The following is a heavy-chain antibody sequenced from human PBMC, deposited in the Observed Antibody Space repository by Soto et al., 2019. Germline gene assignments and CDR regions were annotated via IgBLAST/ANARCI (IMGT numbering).Heavy chain of an antibody. J-gene: IGHJ4*02. CDR3: AKGGRQWLVTSDFNY. CDR2: VSHDGRNT. CDR1: GFTFSDYA. Sequence: VQLVESGGGVVQPGRSLRLSCAASGFTFSDYAMHWVRQAPGKGLEWVAVVSHDGRNTHYADSVKGRFTISRDSSKKTVSLEMTSLIATDTAVYYCAKGGRQWLVTSDFNYWGQGALVTVSS. D-gene: IGHD6-19*01. V-gene: IGHV3-30*18.